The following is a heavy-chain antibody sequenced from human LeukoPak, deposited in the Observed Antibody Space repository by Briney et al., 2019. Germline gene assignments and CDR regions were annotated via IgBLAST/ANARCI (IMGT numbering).Heavy chain of an antibody. D-gene: IGHD1-26*01. J-gene: IGHJ4*02. CDR3: AKSPLVGATPNFDY. V-gene: IGHV3-23*01. CDR1: GSTFSTYA. Sequence: PGGSLRPSCAASGSTFSTYAMSWVRQAPGKGLEWVSGISGGGGTTYYADSVKGRFTISRDNSKNTLYLQMNSLRAEDTAVYYCAKSPLVGATPNFDYWGQGTLVTVSS. CDR2: ISGGGGTT.